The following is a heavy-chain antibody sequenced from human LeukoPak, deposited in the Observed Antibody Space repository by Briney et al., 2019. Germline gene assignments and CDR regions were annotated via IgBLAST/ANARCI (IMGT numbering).Heavy chain of an antibody. J-gene: IGHJ4*02. V-gene: IGHV3-23*01. D-gene: IGHD4-17*01. CDR3: AKRGTVATGYFDY. CDR1: GFSFNNYA. Sequence: GSLRLSCAAFGFSFNNYAMSWVRQAPGKGLEWVSAISGSGDNTYYADSVKGRFTISRDISKNRLYLQMNSLRAEDTAIYYCAKRGTVATGYFDYWGQGTLVTVSS. CDR2: ISGSGDNT.